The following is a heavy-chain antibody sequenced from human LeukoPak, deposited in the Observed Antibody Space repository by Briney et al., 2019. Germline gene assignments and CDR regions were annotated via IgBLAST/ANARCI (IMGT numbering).Heavy chain of an antibody. V-gene: IGHV1-2*02. CDR1: GYTFTGNY. D-gene: IGHD4-23*01. Sequence: ASVKVSCKSSGYTFTGNYMHWVRQAPGQGLEWMGWINPNSGGTNYAQKFQGRVTMTRDTSISTAYMELSRLRSDDTGVYYCARVDGDYDGNYYYYGMDVWGQGATVTVSS. CDR2: INPNSGGT. CDR3: ARVDGDYDGNYYYYGMDV. J-gene: IGHJ6*02.